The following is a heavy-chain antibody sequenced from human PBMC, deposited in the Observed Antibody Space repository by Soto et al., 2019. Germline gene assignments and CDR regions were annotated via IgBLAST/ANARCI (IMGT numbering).Heavy chain of an antibody. V-gene: IGHV3-23*01. Sequence: GGSLRLSCAASGFTFSSYAMSWVRQAPGKGLEWVSAISGSGGSTYYADSVKGRFTISRDNSENTLYLQMNSLRAEDTAVYYCAKDDGIYIGELLYPYWGQGTLVTVSS. CDR2: ISGSGGST. J-gene: IGHJ4*02. D-gene: IGHD3-10*01. CDR3: AKDDGIYIGELLYPY. CDR1: GFTFSSYA.